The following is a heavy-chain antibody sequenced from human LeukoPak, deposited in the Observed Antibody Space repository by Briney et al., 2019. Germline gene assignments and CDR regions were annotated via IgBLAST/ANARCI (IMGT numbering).Heavy chain of an antibody. CDR2: IYYSGST. CDR3: ARDDSSGYPDY. J-gene: IGHJ4*02. CDR1: GGSISSYY. Sequence: PSETLSLTCTVSGGSISSYYWSWIRQPPGKGLEWIGYIYYSGSTNYNPSLKSRVTISVDTSKNQFSLKLSSVTAADTAVYYCARDDSSGYPDYWGQGTLVTVSS. D-gene: IGHD3-22*01. V-gene: IGHV4-59*01.